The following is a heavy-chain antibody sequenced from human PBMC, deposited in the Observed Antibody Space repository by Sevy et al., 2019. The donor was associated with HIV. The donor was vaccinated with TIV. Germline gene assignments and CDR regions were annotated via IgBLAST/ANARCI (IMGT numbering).Heavy chain of an antibody. Sequence: ASVKVSCKVSGYTLTELSMHWVRQAPGKGLEWMGGFDPEDGETIYAQKFQGRVTMTEDTSTDTAYMELSSLRSEDTAVYYGATARSVATHFDYWGQGTLVTVSS. CDR3: ATARSVATHFDY. CDR1: GYTLTELS. J-gene: IGHJ4*02. D-gene: IGHD5-12*01. V-gene: IGHV1-24*01. CDR2: FDPEDGET.